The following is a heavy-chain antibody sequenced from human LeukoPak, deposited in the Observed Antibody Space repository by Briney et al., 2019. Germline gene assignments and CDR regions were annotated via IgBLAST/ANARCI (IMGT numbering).Heavy chain of an antibody. CDR1: GFTVSSNY. CDR2: IYSGGST. D-gene: IGHD3-22*01. CDR3: ARIYYDRYFDY. V-gene: IGHV3-53*01. Sequence: GGSLRLSCAASGFTVSSNYMSWVRQAPGKGLEWVSVIYSGGSTYYADSVKGRFAISRDNAKNSLYLQMNSLRAEDTAVYYCARIYYDRYFDYWGQGTLVTVSS. J-gene: IGHJ4*02.